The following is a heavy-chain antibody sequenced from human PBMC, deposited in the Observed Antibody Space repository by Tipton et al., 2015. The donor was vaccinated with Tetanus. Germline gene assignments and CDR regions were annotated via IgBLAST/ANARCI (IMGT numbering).Heavy chain of an antibody. Sequence: SLRLSCAASGFTFSSYGMHWVRQAPGKGLEWVAVISYDGSNKYYADSVKGRFTISRDNSKNTLYLQMNSLRAEDTAVYYCAKLNWFDPWGQGTLVTVSS. J-gene: IGHJ5*02. V-gene: IGHV3-30*18. CDR3: AKLNWFDP. CDR1: GFTFSSYG. CDR2: ISYDGSNK.